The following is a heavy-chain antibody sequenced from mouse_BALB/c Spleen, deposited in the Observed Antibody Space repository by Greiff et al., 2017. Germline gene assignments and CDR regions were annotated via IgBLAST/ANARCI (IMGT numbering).Heavy chain of an antibody. CDR3: ASPYGNYAMDY. CDR2: INPDSSTI. CDR1: GFDFSRYW. J-gene: IGHJ4*01. D-gene: IGHD2-1*01. V-gene: IGHV4-1*02. Sequence: DVKLVESGGGLVQPGGSLKLSCAASGFDFSRYWMSWVRQAPGKGLEWMGEINPDSSTINYTPSLKDKFIISRDNANNTLYLQMSKVRSEDTALYYCASPYGNYAMDYWGQGTSVTVSS.